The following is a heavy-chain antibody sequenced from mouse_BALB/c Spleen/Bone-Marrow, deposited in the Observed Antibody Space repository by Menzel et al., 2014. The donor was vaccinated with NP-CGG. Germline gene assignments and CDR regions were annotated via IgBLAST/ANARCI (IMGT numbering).Heavy chain of an antibody. CDR1: GYSITRGYY. D-gene: IGHD1-1*01. J-gene: IGHJ2*01. CDR2: ISYDGTN. Sequence: VQLHQSGPGLVKPSQSLSLTCSVTGYSITRGYYWNWIRQFPGNKLEWMGYISYDGTNDYNPSLKNRISITRDTSKNQFFLKLNSVTTEDTATYYCARGDYGSNYDDYWGQGTTLTVSS. CDR3: ARGDYGSNYDDY. V-gene: IGHV3-6*02.